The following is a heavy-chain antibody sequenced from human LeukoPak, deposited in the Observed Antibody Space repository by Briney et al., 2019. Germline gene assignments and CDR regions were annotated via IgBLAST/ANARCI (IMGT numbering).Heavy chain of an antibody. CDR3: ARRAGTTVTTKFDY. J-gene: IGHJ4*02. D-gene: IGHD4-17*01. V-gene: IGHV4-39*07. CDR2: IYYSGSP. Sequence: SETLSLTCTVSGGSISSSSYHWGRIRQPPGKGLVWNGCIYYSGSPYYNPSRTSRVTKTVDTPNNQFSLKLSAVPAADTAIYYCARRAGTTVTTKFDYWGQGTLVTVSS. CDR1: GGSISSSSYH.